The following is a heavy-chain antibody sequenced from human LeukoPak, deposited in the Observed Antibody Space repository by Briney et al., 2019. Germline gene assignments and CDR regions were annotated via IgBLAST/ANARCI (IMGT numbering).Heavy chain of an antibody. CDR1: GGTFSSYA. J-gene: IGHJ3*02. D-gene: IGHD6-13*01. V-gene: IGHV1-69*01. CDR2: IIPIFGTA. CDR3: ANDALFRRYSSSRNDAFDI. Sequence: GASVKVSCKASGGTFSSYAISWVRQAPGQGLEWMGGIIPIFGTANYAQKFQGRVTITADESTSTAYMELSSLRSEDTAVYYCANDALFRRYSSSRNDAFDIWDQGTMVTVSS.